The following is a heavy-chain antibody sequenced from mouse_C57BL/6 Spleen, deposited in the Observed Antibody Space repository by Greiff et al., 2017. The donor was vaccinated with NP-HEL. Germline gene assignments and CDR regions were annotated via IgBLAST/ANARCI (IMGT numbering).Heavy chain of an antibody. CDR3: AREGGTGDYFDY. CDR1: GYTFTDYY. V-gene: IGHV1-26*01. J-gene: IGHJ2*01. Sequence: VQLQQSGPELVKPGASVKISCKASGYTFTDYYMNWVKQSHGKSLEWIGDINPNNGGTSYNQKFKGKATLTVDKSSSTAYMELRSLTSEDSAVYYCAREGGTGDYFDYWGQGTTLTVSS. D-gene: IGHD3-3*01. CDR2: INPNNGGT.